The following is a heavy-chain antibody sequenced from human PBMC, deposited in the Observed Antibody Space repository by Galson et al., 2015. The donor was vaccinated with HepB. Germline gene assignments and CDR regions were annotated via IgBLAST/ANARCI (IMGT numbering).Heavy chain of an antibody. Sequence: PALVKPTPTLTPTCTFSGFSLSTSGVCVSWIRQPPGKALEWLALIDWDDDKYYSTSLKTRLTISKDTSKNQVVLTMTNMDPVDTATYYCARIGAAAGSHNYYYYYGMDVWGQGTTVTVSS. J-gene: IGHJ6*02. CDR2: IDWDDDK. V-gene: IGHV2-70*01. CDR3: ARIGAAAGSHNYYYYYGMDV. CDR1: GFSLSTSGVC. D-gene: IGHD6-13*01.